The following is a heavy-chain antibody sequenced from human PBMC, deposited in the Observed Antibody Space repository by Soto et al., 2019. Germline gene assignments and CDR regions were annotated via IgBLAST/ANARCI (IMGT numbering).Heavy chain of an antibody. J-gene: IGHJ4*02. CDR1: GGSFSGYY. Sequence: SETLSLTCAVCGGSFSGYYWSWIRQPPGKGLEWIGEINHSGSTNYNPSLKSRVTISVDTSKNQFSLKLSSVTAADTAVYYCARGSSARDYWGQGTLVTVSS. CDR3: ARGSSARDY. D-gene: IGHD6-13*01. CDR2: INHSGST. V-gene: IGHV4-34*01.